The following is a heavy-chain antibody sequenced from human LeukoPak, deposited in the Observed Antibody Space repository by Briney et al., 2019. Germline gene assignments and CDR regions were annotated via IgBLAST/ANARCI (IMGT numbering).Heavy chain of an antibody. J-gene: IGHJ4*02. V-gene: IGHV3-23*01. D-gene: IGHD1-7*01. Sequence: GGSLRLSCAASGFTFSDYAMSWVRQAPGKGLEWLSVISGGSSGSTYYADSVTGRFTVSRDNSKNTVDLQMNGLRAEDTAVYYCATEGKTRTWNYYQAKPVYWGQGTLVTVSS. CDR1: GFTFSDYA. CDR3: ATEGKTRTWNYYQAKPVY. CDR2: ISGGSSGST.